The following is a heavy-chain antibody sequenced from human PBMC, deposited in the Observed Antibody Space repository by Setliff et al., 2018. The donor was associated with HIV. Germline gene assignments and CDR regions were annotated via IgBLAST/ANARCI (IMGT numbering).Heavy chain of an antibody. CDR1: GGSISSGGYY. Sequence: SETLSLTCTVSGGSISSGGYYWSWIRQHPGKGLEWIGYIYYSGSTYYNPSLKSRVTISVDTSRNQFSLKLSSVTAADTAVYYCARGYYNFWSGYPPLDYWGQGTLVTVSS. D-gene: IGHD3-3*01. V-gene: IGHV4-31*03. CDR3: ARGYYNFWSGYPPLDY. J-gene: IGHJ4*02. CDR2: IYYSGST.